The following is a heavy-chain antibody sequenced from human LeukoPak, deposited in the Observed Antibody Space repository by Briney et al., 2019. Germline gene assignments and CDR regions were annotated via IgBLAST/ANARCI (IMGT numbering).Heavy chain of an antibody. V-gene: IGHV1-2*02. CDR2: INPNSGGT. J-gene: IGHJ4*02. D-gene: IGHD3-22*01. CDR1: GYTFTGYY. Sequence: ASVKVSCKASGYTFTGYYLHWVRQAPGQGLEWMGCINPNSGGTKYGQKFQGRVTMTRDTSISTAHMELTGLGSDDTAAYYCARGGYYDSSGFDNWGQGTLVTVSS. CDR3: ARGGYYDSSGFDN.